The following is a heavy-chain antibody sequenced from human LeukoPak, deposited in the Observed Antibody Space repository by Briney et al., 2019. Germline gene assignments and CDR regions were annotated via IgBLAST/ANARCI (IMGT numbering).Heavy chain of an antibody. J-gene: IGHJ5*02. CDR2: FTHLETT. Sequence: SETLSLTCDVYGGSFSGYYWTWIRQPPGKGLEWLGEFTHLETTNYNPSLKSRLTMSVDTSKNQVSLKLNSVTAADTAIYYCARGSYGWFDPWGQGTLVTVSS. V-gene: IGHV4-34*01. D-gene: IGHD1-26*01. CDR3: ARGSYGWFDP. CDR1: GGSFSGYY.